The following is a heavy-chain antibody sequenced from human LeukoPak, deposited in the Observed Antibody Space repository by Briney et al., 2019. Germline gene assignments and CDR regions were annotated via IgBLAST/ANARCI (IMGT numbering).Heavy chain of an antibody. CDR3: ARDLGRAVGPGLGDWFDP. CDR2: IYYSGST. D-gene: IGHD6-19*01. Sequence: SETLSLTCTVSGGSISKYYWTWIRQPPGKGLEWIGNIYYSGSTNYNPSLKSRVTISVDTSKNQFSLKLSSVTAADTAVYYCARDLGRAVGPGLGDWFDPWGQGTLVTVSS. V-gene: IGHV4-59*12. J-gene: IGHJ5*02. CDR1: GGSISKYY.